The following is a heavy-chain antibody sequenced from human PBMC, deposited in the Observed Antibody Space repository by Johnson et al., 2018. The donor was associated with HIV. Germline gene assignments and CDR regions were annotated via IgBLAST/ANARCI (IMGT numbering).Heavy chain of an antibody. Sequence: VQLVESGGGVVQPGRSLRLSCAASGFTFSSYGMHWVRQAPGKGLEWVAFIWYDGSNKYYADSVKGRFTISRDNSKNTLYLQMNSLRADDTAVYYCAKDLRVFDWFNAYDAFDIWGQGTMVTVSS. CDR1: GFTFSSYG. CDR2: IWYDGSNK. V-gene: IGHV3-33*06. D-gene: IGHD3-9*01. CDR3: AKDLRVFDWFNAYDAFDI. J-gene: IGHJ3*02.